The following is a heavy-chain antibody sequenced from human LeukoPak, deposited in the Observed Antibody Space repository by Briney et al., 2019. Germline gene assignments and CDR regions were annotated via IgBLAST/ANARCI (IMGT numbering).Heavy chain of an antibody. CDR1: GGSISSSSYY. Sequence: SETLSLTCTVSGGSISSSSYYWGWIRQPPGKGLEWIGSIYYSGSTYYNPSLKSRVTISVDTSKNQFSLKLSSVTAADTAVYYCARGRLRWSKYNWFDPWGQGTLVTVSS. J-gene: IGHJ5*02. CDR2: IYYSGST. CDR3: ARGRLRWSKYNWFDP. V-gene: IGHV4-39*01. D-gene: IGHD4-23*01.